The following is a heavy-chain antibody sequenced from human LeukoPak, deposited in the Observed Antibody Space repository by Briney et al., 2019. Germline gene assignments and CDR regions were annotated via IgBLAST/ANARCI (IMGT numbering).Heavy chain of an antibody. V-gene: IGHV3-48*03. J-gene: IGHJ3*02. CDR2: ISSSGSTI. Sequence: GGSLRLSCAASGFTFSSYEMNWVRQAPGKGLEWVSYISSSGSTIYYADSVKGRFTISRDNAENSLYLQMNSLRAEDTAVYYCARTYDSSGYYGGAFDIWGQGTMVTVSS. D-gene: IGHD3-22*01. CDR1: GFTFSSYE. CDR3: ARTYDSSGYYGGAFDI.